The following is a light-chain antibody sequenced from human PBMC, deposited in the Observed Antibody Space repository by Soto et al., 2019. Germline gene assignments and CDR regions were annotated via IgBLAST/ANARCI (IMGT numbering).Light chain of an antibody. Sequence: EIVLTQSPATLSLSPGERATFSCRASQSVSSYLAWYQQKPGQAPRLLIYDSSNSATGIPARFSDSGSGTDFTLTISSPEREDFADYYCQQRSNWLTCGGGTKVEIK. J-gene: IGKJ4*02. V-gene: IGKV3-11*01. CDR1: QSVSSY. CDR3: QQRSNWLT. CDR2: DSS.